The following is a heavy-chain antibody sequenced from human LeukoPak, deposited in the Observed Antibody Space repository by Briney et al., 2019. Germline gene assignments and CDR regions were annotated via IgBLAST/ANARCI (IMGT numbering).Heavy chain of an antibody. Sequence: GGSLRLSCAASGFSFSTYSMHWVRQAPGKGLETVSAISSNGDITYYANSVKGRFTISRDNSKNTLYLQMGSLRAEDMAVYYCAREYYGGYVDYWGQGTLVTVSS. CDR1: GFSFSTYS. CDR2: ISSNGDIT. D-gene: IGHD3-10*01. J-gene: IGHJ4*02. CDR3: AREYYGGYVDY. V-gene: IGHV3-64*01.